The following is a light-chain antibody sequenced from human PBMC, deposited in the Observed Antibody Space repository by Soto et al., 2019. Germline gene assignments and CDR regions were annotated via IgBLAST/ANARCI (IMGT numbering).Light chain of an antibody. CDR3: QQYSNWPPIT. CDR1: QSVSIH. J-gene: IGKJ5*01. Sequence: ETVMTQSPGTLSVSLGERATLSCRASQSVSIHLAWYQQKPGQAPRLLIYDTSTRATGIPARFSGSGSGTEFTRTISSLQSEDFAVYYCQQYSNWPPITFGQGTRLE. V-gene: IGKV3-15*01. CDR2: DTS.